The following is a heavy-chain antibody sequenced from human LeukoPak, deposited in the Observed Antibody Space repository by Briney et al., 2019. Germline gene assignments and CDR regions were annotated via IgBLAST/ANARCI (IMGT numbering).Heavy chain of an antibody. D-gene: IGHD3-10*01. Sequence: PGGSLRLSCAASGFTFSSYGMHWVRQAPGKGLEWVAVIPYDGSNKYYADSVKGRFTISRDNSKNTLYLQMNSLRAEDTAVYYCAKIELLWFGEDYYYGMDVWGKGTTVTVSS. CDR1: GFTFSSYG. CDR3: AKIELLWFGEDYYYGMDV. CDR2: IPYDGSNK. J-gene: IGHJ6*04. V-gene: IGHV3-30*18.